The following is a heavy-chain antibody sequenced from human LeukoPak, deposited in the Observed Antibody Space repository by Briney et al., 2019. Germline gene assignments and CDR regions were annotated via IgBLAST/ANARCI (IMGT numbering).Heavy chain of an antibody. V-gene: IGHV3-23*02. CDR2: ISNDGGGT. Sequence: GGSLRLSCAASGFTFNNYGLIWVRQAPGKGLEWVAAISNDGGGTMYGGFVEGRFTISRDNSKNTLFLQMNSLRAEDTALYYCAKGSSGYFADLWGQGTLVTVSS. J-gene: IGHJ5*02. D-gene: IGHD3-22*01. CDR3: AKGSSGYFADL. CDR1: GFTFNNYG.